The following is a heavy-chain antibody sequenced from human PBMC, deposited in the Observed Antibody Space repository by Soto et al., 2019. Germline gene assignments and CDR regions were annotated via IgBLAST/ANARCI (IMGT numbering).Heavy chain of an antibody. CDR1: GYSISSGSY. J-gene: IGHJ4*02. CDR3: ARAEVAYYDSSGGFDY. CDR2: IYHSGST. V-gene: IGHV4-38-2*02. D-gene: IGHD3-22*01. Sequence: PSETLSLTCTVSGYSISSGSYWAWIRQPPGKGPEWIASIYHSGSTYYNPSLKSRVTISVDRSKNPFSLKLSSVTAADTAVYYSARAEVAYYDSSGGFDYWGQGTLVTVSS.